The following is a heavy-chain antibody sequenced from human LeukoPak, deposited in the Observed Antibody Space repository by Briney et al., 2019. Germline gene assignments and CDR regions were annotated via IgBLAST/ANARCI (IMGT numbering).Heavy chain of an antibody. CDR1: GYTLTELS. CDR2: FDPEDGET. CDR3: ASDTDFGRPLGGNYVMAV. J-gene: IGHJ6*02. D-gene: IGHD3-3*01. Sequence: ASVTVSCKVSGYTLTELSMHWVRQAPGKGLEWMGGFDPEDGETIYAQKFQGRVTITADESTSTAYMELSSLRSEDTAVYYCASDTDFGRPLGGNYVMAVWGQGTTVTVSS. V-gene: IGHV1-24*01.